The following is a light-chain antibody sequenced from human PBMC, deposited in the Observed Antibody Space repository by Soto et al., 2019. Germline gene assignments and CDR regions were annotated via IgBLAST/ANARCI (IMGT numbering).Light chain of an antibody. Sequence: EIVLTQSPGTLSLSPGERATLSCRTSQSVSSSYLAWYQQKPGQAPRLLIHSASSRATGIPDRFSGSGSGTDFTLTISSLEPEDFAVYYCQQRTNWPLSFTFGPGTKVDIK. CDR2: SAS. CDR1: QSVSSSY. J-gene: IGKJ3*01. CDR3: QQRTNWPLSFT. V-gene: IGKV3D-20*02.